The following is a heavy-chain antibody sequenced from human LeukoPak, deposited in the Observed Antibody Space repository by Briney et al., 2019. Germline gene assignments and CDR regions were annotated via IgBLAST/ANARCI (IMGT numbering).Heavy chain of an antibody. V-gene: IGHV4-4*07. J-gene: IGHJ4*02. CDR3: ARGLRRWLRDPFDY. D-gene: IGHD5-12*01. CDR1: GGSISSYY. CDR2: IYTSGST. Sequence: SETLSLTCTVSGGSISSYYWSWIRQPAGKGLEWIGRIYTSGSTNYNPSLKSRVTMSVDTSKNQFSLKLSSVTAADTAVYYCARGLRRWLRDPFDYWGQGTLVTVSS.